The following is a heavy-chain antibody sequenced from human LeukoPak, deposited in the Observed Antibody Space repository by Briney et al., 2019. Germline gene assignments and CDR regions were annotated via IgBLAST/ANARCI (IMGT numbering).Heavy chain of an antibody. V-gene: IGHV4-39*07. CDR1: GDSISSSLYY. CDR2: VYFSGNT. Sequence: SETLSLTCTVSGDSISSSLYYWDWIRQPPGKGLEWIGSVYFSGNTDHTPSLKSRVTISLDTSKNQFSLKLSSVTAADTAVYYCAREGDIVVVPTARREAFDIWGQGTMVTVSS. CDR3: AREGDIVVVPTARREAFDI. J-gene: IGHJ3*02. D-gene: IGHD2-2*01.